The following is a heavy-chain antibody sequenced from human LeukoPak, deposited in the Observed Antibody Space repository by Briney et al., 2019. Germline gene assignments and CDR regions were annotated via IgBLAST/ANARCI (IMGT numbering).Heavy chain of an antibody. J-gene: IGHJ4*02. Sequence: ESGGSLRLSCAASGFTFNTYWMHWVRQAPGKGLVWVSRINSDGRSTSYADSVKGRFTISRDNAKKTLYLQMNSLRVEETAVYYCARDQGGATRIDYWGQGTLVTVSS. V-gene: IGHV3-74*01. CDR1: GFTFNTYW. CDR2: INSDGRST. CDR3: ARDQGGATRIDY. D-gene: IGHD1-26*01.